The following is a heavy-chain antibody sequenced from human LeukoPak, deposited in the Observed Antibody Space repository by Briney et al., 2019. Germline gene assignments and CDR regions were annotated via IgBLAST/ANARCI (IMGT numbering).Heavy chain of an antibody. Sequence: PGGSLRLSCAVSGFTFQNYAMSWVRQAPGKGLEWVSAISGATSSPYYADSVKGRFTISRDNSKNTLYLQMDSLRVEDTAVYFCAKSRSGSANWALQIFDNWGQGTLVTVSS. CDR3: AKSRSGSANWALQIFDN. V-gene: IGHV3-23*01. CDR2: ISGATSSP. CDR1: GFTFQNYA. D-gene: IGHD1-1*01. J-gene: IGHJ4*02.